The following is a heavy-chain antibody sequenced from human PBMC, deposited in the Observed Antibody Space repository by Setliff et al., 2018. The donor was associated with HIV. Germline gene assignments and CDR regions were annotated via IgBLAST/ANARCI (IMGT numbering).Heavy chain of an antibody. CDR1: GASIGRRSDC. CDR3: AKRTFGSGRLDP. CDR2: FYYSWNT. V-gene: IGHV4-39*07. J-gene: IGHJ5*02. D-gene: IGHD3-16*01. Sequence: SETLSLTCTVSGASIGRRSDCWGWIRQPPGKGLEWIGSFYYSWNTYYNPSLKSRVTISMDTSKNQFSLNLNSVTATDTAVYYCAKRTFGSGRLDPWGQGTPVTVSS.